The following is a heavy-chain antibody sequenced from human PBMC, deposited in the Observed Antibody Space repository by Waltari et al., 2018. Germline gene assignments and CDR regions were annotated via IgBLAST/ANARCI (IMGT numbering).Heavy chain of an antibody. J-gene: IGHJ4*02. V-gene: IGHV3-53*02. CDR2: IYSGGNT. CDR1: GFPVGGNF. Sequence: QLVETGGGLIQPGESLRLSCAASGFPVGGNFLSWVRQAPGKGLEWVSVIYSGGNTYYADSVKGRFTISRDNSKNTVYLQMISLRVEDTAVYYCARESGGSGYFDYWGQGTLVTVSS. D-gene: IGHD6-13*01. CDR3: ARESGGSGYFDY.